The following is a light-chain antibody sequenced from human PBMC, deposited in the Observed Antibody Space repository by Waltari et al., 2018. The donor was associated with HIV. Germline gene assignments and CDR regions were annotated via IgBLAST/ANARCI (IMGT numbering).Light chain of an antibody. CDR2: AAS. Sequence: DIQLTQSPSFLSASVGDSVTIACRASHGIRSHLAWYQQKPGKAPKLLISAASSLESGVPSRFSGRGSGTEFTLTISSLQPEDFATYYCQQLNRYPVTFGGGTKVEIK. CDR3: QQLNRYPVT. CDR1: HGIRSH. J-gene: IGKJ4*01. V-gene: IGKV1-9*01.